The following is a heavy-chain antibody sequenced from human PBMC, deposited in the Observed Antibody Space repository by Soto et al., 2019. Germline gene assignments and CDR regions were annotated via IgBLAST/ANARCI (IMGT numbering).Heavy chain of an antibody. Sequence: SETLSLTCTVSGGSISSSKYYWGWIRQAPGKGLEWIGSIYYSGSTYYNPSLKSRVTISVDTSKNQFSLKLSSVTAADTAVYYCASGSYYYGSGFDYWGQGTLVTVSS. J-gene: IGHJ4*02. CDR2: IYYSGST. D-gene: IGHD3-10*01. CDR1: GGSISSSKYY. V-gene: IGHV4-39*01. CDR3: ASGSYYYGSGFDY.